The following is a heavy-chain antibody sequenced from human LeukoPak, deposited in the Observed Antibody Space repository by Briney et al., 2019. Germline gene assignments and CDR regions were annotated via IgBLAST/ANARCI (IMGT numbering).Heavy chain of an antibody. Sequence: GGSLRLSCAASGFTFSSYGMSWVRQAPGKGLEWVSIISGSGDRTLHADSVKGRFTVSRDNSKNTVYLQMNSLRAEDTAVYYCAKDLRNIRTLVDLQMIWGQGTLVIVSS. V-gene: IGHV3-23*01. CDR1: GFTFSSYG. CDR2: ISGSGDRT. D-gene: IGHD2-8*02. J-gene: IGHJ3*02. CDR3: AKDLRNIRTLVDLQMI.